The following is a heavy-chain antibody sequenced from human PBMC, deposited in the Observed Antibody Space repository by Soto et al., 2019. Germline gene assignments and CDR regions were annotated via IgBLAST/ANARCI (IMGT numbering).Heavy chain of an antibody. CDR3: ARDINSGGVECFQD. J-gene: IGHJ1*01. Sequence: EVLMLESGGGLVQPGGSLRLSCAASGFTFSSYAMTWVRRTPGKGLEWVSTISGSGDNTFYADSVKGRFTISRDNSKNTLYLEMNNLRAEDSAAYYGARDINSGGVECFQDWGQGTMVTVSS. CDR1: GFTFSSYA. V-gene: IGHV3-23*01. CDR2: ISGSGDNT. D-gene: IGHD3-16*01.